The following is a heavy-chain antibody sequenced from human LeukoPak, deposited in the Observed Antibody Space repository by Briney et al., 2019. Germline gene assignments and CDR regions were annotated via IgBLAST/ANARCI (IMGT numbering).Heavy chain of an antibody. Sequence: GGSLRLSCAASGFTFSNYAMSWVHQTPGKGLEWVSTISGSGGSTYYADSVKGRFTISRDNSKNMLYLQMNTLRAEDTAVYYCARTGGSYLYFQHWGQGTLVTVSS. V-gene: IGHV3-23*01. CDR1: GFTFSNYA. CDR3: ARTGGSYLYFQH. CDR2: ISGSGGST. J-gene: IGHJ1*01. D-gene: IGHD1-26*01.